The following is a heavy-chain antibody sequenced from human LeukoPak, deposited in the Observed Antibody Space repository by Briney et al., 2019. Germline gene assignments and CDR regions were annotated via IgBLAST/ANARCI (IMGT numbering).Heavy chain of an antibody. CDR1: GFTFSSYE. CDR2: ISSSGSTI. J-gene: IGHJ6*02. CDR3: AILCSSYYYYGMDV. D-gene: IGHD2-21*01. Sequence: GGSLRLSCAASGFTFSSYEMNWVRQAPGKGLEWVSYISSSGSTIYYADSVKGRFTISRDNDKNSLYLQMNSLRAEDTAVYYCAILCSSYYYYGMDVWGQGTTVTVSS. V-gene: IGHV3-48*03.